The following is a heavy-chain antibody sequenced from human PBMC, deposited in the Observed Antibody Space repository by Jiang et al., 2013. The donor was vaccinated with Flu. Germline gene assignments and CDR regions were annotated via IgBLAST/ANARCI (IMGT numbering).Heavy chain of an antibody. Sequence: QLVESGGGLVKPGGSLRLSCATSGFTFSDYYMNWIRQAPGKGLEWVSYISTSGNYTNSADSVKGRFTISRDNAKNSLYLLMNSLRAEDTAVYYCARRYCSGGSCYPMTFDSWGQGTLVTVSS. V-gene: IGHV3-11*06. J-gene: IGHJ4*02. CDR1: GFTFSDYY. CDR3: ARRYCSGGSCYPMTFDS. D-gene: IGHD2-15*01. CDR2: ISTSGNYT.